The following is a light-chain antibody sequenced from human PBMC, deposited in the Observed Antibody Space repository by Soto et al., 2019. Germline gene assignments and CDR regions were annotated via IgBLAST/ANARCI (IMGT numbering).Light chain of an antibody. Sequence: SYELTQPPSVSVSPGQTASITYSGDKLGDKYACWYQQKPGQSPVLVIYQDGKRPSGIPERFSGSNSGNTATLTISGTQAMDEADYYCQAWDSSTVVFGGGTKLTVL. CDR1: KLGDKY. CDR3: QAWDSSTVV. J-gene: IGLJ2*01. CDR2: QDG. V-gene: IGLV3-1*01.